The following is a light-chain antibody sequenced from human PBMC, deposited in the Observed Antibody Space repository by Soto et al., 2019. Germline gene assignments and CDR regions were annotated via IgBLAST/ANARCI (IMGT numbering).Light chain of an antibody. CDR1: QSVSNY. Sequence: EIVLTQPPATLSLSPGERATLSCRASQSVSNYLAWYQQKPGQAPRLLMYDASNRATGIPTKFSGSGSGTDFTLTISNLEPEDFAIYYCQQRTSWPLTFGGGTKVDIK. CDR2: DAS. J-gene: IGKJ4*01. V-gene: IGKV3-11*01. CDR3: QQRTSWPLT.